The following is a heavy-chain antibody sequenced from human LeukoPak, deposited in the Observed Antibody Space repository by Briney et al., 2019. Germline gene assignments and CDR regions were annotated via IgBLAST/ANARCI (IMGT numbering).Heavy chain of an antibody. CDR1: GDSISSGTYY. CDR3: ARMNLAASGTPFDY. J-gene: IGHJ4*02. V-gene: IGHV4-61*02. D-gene: IGHD6-13*01. Sequence: SETLSLTCKVSGDSISSGTYYWSWVRQPAGKELEWVGRIYKSGSTNYNPSLKSRVSISVDTSKNQFSLKVNFVTAADTALYYCARMNLAASGTPFDYWGPGSLVTVSS. CDR2: IYKSGST.